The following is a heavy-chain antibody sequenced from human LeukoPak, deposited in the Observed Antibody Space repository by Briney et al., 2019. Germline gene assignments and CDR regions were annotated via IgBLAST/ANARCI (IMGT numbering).Heavy chain of an antibody. J-gene: IGHJ6*02. CDR1: GFTFSSYG. Sequence: GSLRLSCAASGFTFSSYGMHWVRQAPGKGLEWVAVISYDGSNKYYADSVKGRFTISRDNSKNTLYLQMNSLRAEDTAVYYCARDRWELLSNSYHYCGLDVWGQGTTVTVSS. D-gene: IGHD2-15*01. CDR2: ISYDGSNK. CDR3: ARDRWELLSNSYHYCGLDV. V-gene: IGHV3-30*03.